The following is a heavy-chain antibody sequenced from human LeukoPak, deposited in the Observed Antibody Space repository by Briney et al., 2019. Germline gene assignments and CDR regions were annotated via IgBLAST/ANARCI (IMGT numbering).Heavy chain of an antibody. CDR3: ARACSGGSCYSFGAFDI. Sequence: GGSLRLSCAASGFTFSRYSMNWVRQAPGKGLEWVSVIYSGGSTYYADSVKGRFTISRDNSKNTLYLQMNSLRAEDTAVYYCARACSGGSCYSFGAFDIWGQGTMVTVSS. CDR1: GFTFSRYS. CDR2: IYSGGST. D-gene: IGHD2-15*01. J-gene: IGHJ3*02. V-gene: IGHV3-53*01.